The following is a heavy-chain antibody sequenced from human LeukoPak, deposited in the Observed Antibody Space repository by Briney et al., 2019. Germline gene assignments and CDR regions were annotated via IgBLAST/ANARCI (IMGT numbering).Heavy chain of an antibody. V-gene: IGHV1-69*05. CDR2: NIPIFGTA. D-gene: IGHD6-13*01. J-gene: IGHJ4*02. CDR3: LRGALRSSSWFEVRFDY. CDR1: GGTFSSYA. Sequence: SVKVSCKASGGTFSSYAISWVRQAPGQGLEWMGGNIPIFGTANYAQKFQGKVTITTDESTSQAYMELSSVRSEHTPVYYCLRGALRSSSWFEVRFDYWGQGTLVTVSS.